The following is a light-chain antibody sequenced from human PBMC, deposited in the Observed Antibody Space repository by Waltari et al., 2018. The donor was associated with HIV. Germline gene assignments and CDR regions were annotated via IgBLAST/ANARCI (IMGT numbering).Light chain of an antibody. CDR2: DHN. CDR1: SSNIGAGYA. CDR3: QSYDSSLRGVL. J-gene: IGLJ2*01. Sequence: QSVLTQPPSVSGAPGQRVTIPCTGSSSNIGAGYAVHWYQQLPGTAPKVLVYDHNNRPSGVPDRFSGSKSGASASLGITGLQAEDEADYYCQSYDSSLRGVLFGGGTKLTVL. V-gene: IGLV1-40*01.